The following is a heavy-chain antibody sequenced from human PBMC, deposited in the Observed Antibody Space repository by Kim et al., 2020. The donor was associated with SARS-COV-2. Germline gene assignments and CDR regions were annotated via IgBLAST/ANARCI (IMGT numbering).Heavy chain of an antibody. CDR2: IGTAGDT. V-gene: IGHV3-13*04. D-gene: IGHD1-26*01. CDR3: ARAVSGSYFPAYYYYGMDV. CDR1: GFTFSSYD. J-gene: IGHJ6*02. Sequence: GGSLRLSCAASGFTFSSYDMHWVRQATGKGLEWVLAIGTAGDTYYPGSVKGRFTISRENAKNSLYLQMNSLRAGDTAVYYCARAVSGSYFPAYYYYGMDVWGQGTTVTVSS.